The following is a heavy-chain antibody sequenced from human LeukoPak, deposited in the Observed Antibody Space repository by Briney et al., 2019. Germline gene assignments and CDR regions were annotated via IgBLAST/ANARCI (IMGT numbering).Heavy chain of an antibody. V-gene: IGHV1-18*01. D-gene: IGHD6-19*01. J-gene: IGHJ3*02. CDR3: ARAKGQWLPNDAFDI. CDR1: GYTFTNYG. CDR2: ISPYNGNT. Sequence: GASVKVSCKASGYTFTNYGINWVRQAPGQGLEWMGWISPYNGNTNYADKFQGRVTMTTDTSTTTAYMELRSLRSDDTAVYYCARAKGQWLPNDAFDIWGQGTMVTVSS.